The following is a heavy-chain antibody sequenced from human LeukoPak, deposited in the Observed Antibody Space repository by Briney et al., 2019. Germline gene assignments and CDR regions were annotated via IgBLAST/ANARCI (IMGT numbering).Heavy chain of an antibody. CDR3: ARGANGASGYPFDY. CDR2: IRTAGDE. J-gene: IGHJ4*02. CDR1: GFTFSTYD. D-gene: IGHD3-22*01. Sequence: QPGGSLRLSCAASGFTFSTYDMLWVRQATGRGLEWVSGIRTAGDEYYPGSVKGRFSVSRENAKNSLHPQMNSLRAGDTAVYYCARGANGASGYPFDYWGQGTLVTVSS. V-gene: IGHV3-13*01.